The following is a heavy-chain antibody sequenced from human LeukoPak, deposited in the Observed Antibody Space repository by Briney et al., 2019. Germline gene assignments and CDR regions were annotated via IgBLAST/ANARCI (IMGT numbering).Heavy chain of an antibody. CDR1: GFNFSDYT. CDR3: AELGITMIGGV. CDR2: VSGKSDYI. J-gene: IGHJ6*04. Sequence: GGSLRLSSAASGFNFSDYTMTWARQAPGKGLEWVSSVSGKSDYIYYADSVKGRFTIARDNAKNSLYLQMNSLRAEDTAVYYCAELGITMIGGVWGKGTTVTISS. V-gene: IGHV3-21*01. D-gene: IGHD3-10*02.